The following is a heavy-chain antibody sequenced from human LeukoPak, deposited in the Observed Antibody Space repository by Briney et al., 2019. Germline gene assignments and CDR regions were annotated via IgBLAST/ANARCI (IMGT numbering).Heavy chain of an antibody. J-gene: IGHJ4*02. CDR2: IIPIFGTA. V-gene: IGHV1-69*05. CDR3: ARARSSSSREDY. D-gene: IGHD6-6*01. Sequence: SVKVSCKASGGTFSSYAISWVRQALGQGLEWMGGIIPIFGTANYAQKFQGRVTITTDESTSTAYMELSSLRSEDTAVYYCARARSSSSREDYWGQGTLVTVSS. CDR1: GGTFSSYA.